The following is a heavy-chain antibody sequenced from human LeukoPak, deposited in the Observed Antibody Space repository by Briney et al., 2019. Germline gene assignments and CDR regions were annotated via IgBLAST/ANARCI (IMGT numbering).Heavy chain of an antibody. CDR1: GFTVSSND. V-gene: IGHV3-48*02. D-gene: IGHD1-26*01. Sequence: GGSLRLSCAASGFTVSSNDMSWVRQAPGKGLEWVSYISTGSSTTYYADSVKGRFTISRDNVENSLYLQMNSLRDEDTAVYYCAMGVGYNYWGQGTLVTVSS. CDR2: ISTGSSTT. CDR3: AMGVGYNY. J-gene: IGHJ4*02.